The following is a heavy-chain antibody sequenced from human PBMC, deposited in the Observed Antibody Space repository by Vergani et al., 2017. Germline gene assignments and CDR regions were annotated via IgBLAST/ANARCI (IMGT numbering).Heavy chain of an antibody. J-gene: IGHJ3*02. CDR3: AKGQDYYDSSGPDYGAFDI. CDR1: GFTFSSYA. CDR2: ISGSGGST. D-gene: IGHD3-22*01. V-gene: IGHV3-23*04. Sequence: EVQLVESGGGLVKPGGSLRLSCAASGFTFSSYAMSWVRQAPGKGLEWVSAISGSGGSTYYADSVKGRFTISRDNSKNTLYLQMNSLRAEDTAVYYCAKGQDYYDSSGPDYGAFDIWGQGTMVTVSS.